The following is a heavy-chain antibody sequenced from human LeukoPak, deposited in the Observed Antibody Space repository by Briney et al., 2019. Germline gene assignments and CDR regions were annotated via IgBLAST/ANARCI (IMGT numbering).Heavy chain of an antibody. D-gene: IGHD3-10*01. Sequence: GGSLRLSRAASGFTFSSYWMSWVRQAPGKGLEWVANIKQDGSEKYYVDSVKGRFTISRDNAQNSLYLQMNSLRAEDTAVYYCARDLLGEVGIISSRDFDLWGRGTLVTVPS. J-gene: IGHJ2*01. CDR1: GFTFSSYW. V-gene: IGHV3-7*01. CDR3: ARDLLGEVGIISSRDFDL. CDR2: IKQDGSEK.